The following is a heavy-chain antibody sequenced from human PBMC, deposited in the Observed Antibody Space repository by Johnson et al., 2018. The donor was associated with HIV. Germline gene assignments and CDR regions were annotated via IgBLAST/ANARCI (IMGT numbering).Heavy chain of an antibody. Sequence: MLLVESGGGVVRPGGSLRLSCAASGFTFDDYGMSWVRQAPGKGLEWVANIKQDVSEKYYVDSVKGRFTISRDNAKHSLYRQMNSMRAEATAGYYCAREGLYRVLRFFEGFLREGYAFDIWGQGTMVNVSS. V-gene: IGHV3-7*03. D-gene: IGHD3-3*01. CDR3: AREGLYRVLRFFEGFLREGYAFDI. J-gene: IGHJ3*02. CDR1: GFTFDDYG. CDR2: IKQDVSEK.